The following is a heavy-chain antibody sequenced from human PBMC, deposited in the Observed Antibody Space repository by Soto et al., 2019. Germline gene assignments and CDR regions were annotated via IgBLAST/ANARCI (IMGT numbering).Heavy chain of an antibody. Sequence: SETLSLTCAVSGGSISSCGYSWSWIRQPPGKGLEWIGYIYHSGRTYYNPSLKSRVTISVDRSKNQFSLKLSSVTAADTAVYYCARVPVPWGQGTLVTVS. CDR1: GGSISSCGYS. CDR3: ARVPVP. J-gene: IGHJ5*02. V-gene: IGHV4-30-2*01. CDR2: IYHSGRT. D-gene: IGHD4-17*01.